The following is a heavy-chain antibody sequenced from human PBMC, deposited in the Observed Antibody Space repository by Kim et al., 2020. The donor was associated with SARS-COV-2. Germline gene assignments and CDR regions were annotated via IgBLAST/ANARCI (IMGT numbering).Heavy chain of an antibody. D-gene: IGHD1-1*01. CDR3: ASGNWNYWYFDL. CDR2: IYYSGST. Sequence: SETLSLTCTVSGGSISSSSYYWGWIRQPPGKGLEWIGSIYYSGSTYYNPSLKSRVTISVDTSKNQFSLKLSSVTAADTAVYYCASGNWNYWYFDLWGRGTLVTVSS. J-gene: IGHJ2*01. V-gene: IGHV4-39*01. CDR1: GGSISSSSYY.